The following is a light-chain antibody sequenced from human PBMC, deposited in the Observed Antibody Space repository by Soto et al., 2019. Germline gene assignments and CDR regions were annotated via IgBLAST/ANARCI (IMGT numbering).Light chain of an antibody. CDR3: YSYAGRSTSV. CDR1: SSDDGRYNL. J-gene: IGLJ2*01. Sequence: QSVLTQPASVAGSPGQWITISCTGTSSDDGRYNLVSGYQQYPGKAPKLMIYEDDGRPSGVSNRFSGSKAGNTASLTISGLQCEYEADYYCYSYAGRSTSVFGGGTKRTVL. CDR2: EDD. V-gene: IGLV2-23*01.